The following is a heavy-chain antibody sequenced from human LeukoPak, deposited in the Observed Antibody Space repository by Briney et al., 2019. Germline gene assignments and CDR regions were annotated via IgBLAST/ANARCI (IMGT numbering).Heavy chain of an antibody. J-gene: IGHJ4*02. V-gene: IGHV4-61*01. Sequence: SETLSLTCTVSGGSVSSGSCYWTWIRQPPGKGLEWIGYIYYSGSTNYNPSLKSRVTISVDTSKNQFSLKLSSVTAADTAVYYCARSLTGLDYWGQGALVTVSS. CDR1: GGSVSSGSCY. D-gene: IGHD3-9*01. CDR3: ARSLTGLDY. CDR2: IYYSGST.